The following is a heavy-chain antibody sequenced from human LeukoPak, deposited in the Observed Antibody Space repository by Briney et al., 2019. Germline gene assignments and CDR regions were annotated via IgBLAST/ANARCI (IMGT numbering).Heavy chain of an antibody. CDR2: ISTGSGTI. V-gene: IGHV3-48*02. D-gene: IGHD3-10*01. CDR1: GFTFSNYN. Sequence: GGSLRISCKASGFTFSNYNINWVRQAPGKGLEWLSYISTGSGTIFYADSVTGRFTISRDNAKNSLYLQMNSLRDEDTAVYYCATAGTWFESDYWGQGTLVTVSS. CDR3: ATAGTWFESDY. J-gene: IGHJ4*02.